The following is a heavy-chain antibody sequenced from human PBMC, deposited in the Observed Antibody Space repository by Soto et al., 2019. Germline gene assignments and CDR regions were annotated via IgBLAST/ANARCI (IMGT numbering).Heavy chain of an antibody. V-gene: IGHV4-34*01. CDR1: GGSFSGYY. CDR3: ARGRTAYDYVWGSYRGNWFDP. CDR2: INHSGST. Sequence: SETLSLTCAVYGGSFSGYYWSWIRQPPGKGLEWIGEINHSGSTNYNPSLKSRVTISVDTSKNQFSLKLSSVTAADTAVYYCARGRTAYDYVWGSYRGNWFDPWGQGTLVTDSS. D-gene: IGHD3-16*02. J-gene: IGHJ5*02.